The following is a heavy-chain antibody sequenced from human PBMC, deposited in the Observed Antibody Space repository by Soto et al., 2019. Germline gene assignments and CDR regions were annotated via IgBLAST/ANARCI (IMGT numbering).Heavy chain of an antibody. CDR1: GFTFSSYA. V-gene: IGHV3-30-3*01. Sequence: QVQLVESGGGVVQPGRSLRLSCAASGFTFSSYAMHWVRQAPGKGLEWVAVISYDGSNKYYADSVKGRFTISRDNSKNTLYLQMTSLRAEDTAVYYCARDRGDIVVVVAATDDAFDIWGQGTMVTVSS. D-gene: IGHD2-15*01. CDR2: ISYDGSNK. J-gene: IGHJ3*02. CDR3: ARDRGDIVVVVAATDDAFDI.